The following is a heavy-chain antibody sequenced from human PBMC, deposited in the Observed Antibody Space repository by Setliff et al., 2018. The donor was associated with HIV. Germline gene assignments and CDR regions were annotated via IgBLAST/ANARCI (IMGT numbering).Heavy chain of an antibody. CDR3: ARRTAPPSGFYSHYYLDV. J-gene: IGHJ6*03. V-gene: IGHV4-39*01. Sequence: PSETLSLTCTVSGGSISSTNYFWGWIRQPPGKGLECIGNIYYSGSTSYNPSLKSRVTISVDTSNNQFSLKVSSVTAADTAVYYCARRTAPPSGFYSHYYLDVWGKGTTVTVSS. CDR1: GGSISSTNYF. D-gene: IGHD6-6*01. CDR2: IYYSGST.